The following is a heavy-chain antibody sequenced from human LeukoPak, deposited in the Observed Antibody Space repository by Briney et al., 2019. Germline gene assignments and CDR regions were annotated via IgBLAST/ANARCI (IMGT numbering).Heavy chain of an antibody. CDR2: IDPSGGST. CDR1: GYTFTSYC. D-gene: IGHD2-2*01. J-gene: IGHJ6*03. V-gene: IGHV1-46*04. CDR3: AKQGCSSTSCSWDYMDV. Sequence: GASVKVSCKVSGYTFTSYCMHWVRQAPGQGLEWMGIIDPSGGSTSYAQTLQGRVTMTRDTSTSTAYMELRSLRSDDTAVYYCAKQGCSSTSCSWDYMDVWGKGTTVTVCS.